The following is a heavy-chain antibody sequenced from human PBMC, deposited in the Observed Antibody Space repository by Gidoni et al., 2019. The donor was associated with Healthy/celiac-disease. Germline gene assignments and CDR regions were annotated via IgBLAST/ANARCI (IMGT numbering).Heavy chain of an antibody. D-gene: IGHD4-17*01. CDR2: IKQDGSEK. CDR3: AQGTVTTRKYFQH. V-gene: IGHV3-7*01. J-gene: IGHJ1*01. Sequence: EVQLVESGGGLVQPGGSLRLSCAASGFTFSSYWMSWVRQAPGKGLEWVANIKQDGSEKYYVDSVKGRFTISRDNAKNSLYLQMNSLRAEDTAVYYCAQGTVTTRKYFQHWGQGTLVTVSS. CDR1: GFTFSSYW.